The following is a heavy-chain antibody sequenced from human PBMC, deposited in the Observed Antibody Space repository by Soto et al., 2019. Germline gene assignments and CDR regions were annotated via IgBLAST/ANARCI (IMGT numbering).Heavy chain of an antibody. CDR3: ASGTYDIRTPTNY. J-gene: IGHJ4*02. V-gene: IGHV4-39*01. Sequence: SETLSLTCTVSGGSISSSSYYWGWIRQPPGKGLEWIGSIYYSGSTYYNPSLKSRVTISVDTSKNQFSLKLSSVTAADTAVYYCASGTYDIRTPTNYWGQGTLVTVSS. CDR2: IYYSGST. D-gene: IGHD3-9*01. CDR1: GGSISSSSYY.